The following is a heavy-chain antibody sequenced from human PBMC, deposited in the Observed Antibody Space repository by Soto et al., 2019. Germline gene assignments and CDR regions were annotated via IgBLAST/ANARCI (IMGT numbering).Heavy chain of an antibody. CDR3: VRASLSGYDYTGVDY. D-gene: IGHD5-12*01. V-gene: IGHV4-31*03. J-gene: IGHJ4*02. CDR2: IYYSGST. CDR1: GGSISSGGYY. Sequence: TLSLTCTVSGGSISSGGYYWSWIRQHPGKGLEWIGYIYYSGSTYYNPSLKSRVTIAVDTSKNQFSLKLSSVTAADTAVYYCVRASLSGYDYTGVDYWGQGTLVTVSS.